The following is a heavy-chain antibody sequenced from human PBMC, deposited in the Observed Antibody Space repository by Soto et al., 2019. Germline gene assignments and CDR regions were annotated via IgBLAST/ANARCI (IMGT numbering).Heavy chain of an antibody. D-gene: IGHD3-10*01. CDR3: ARVGAITMVRGRSPYRY. J-gene: IGHJ4*02. CDR1: GYTFTSYD. CDR2: MNPNSGNT. Sequence: QVQLVQSGAEVKKPGASVKVSCKASGYTFTSYDINWVRQATGQGLEWMGWMNPNSGNTGYAQKFQGRVTMTRNTSXSXXYMELSILRSEDTAVYYCARVGAITMVRGRSPYRYWGQGTLVTVSS. V-gene: IGHV1-8*01.